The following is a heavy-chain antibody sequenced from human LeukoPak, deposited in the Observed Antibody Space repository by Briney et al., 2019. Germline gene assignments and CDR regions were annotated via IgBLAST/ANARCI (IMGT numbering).Heavy chain of an antibody. CDR1: GGSISSYY. V-gene: IGHV4-59*01. J-gene: IGHJ4*02. CDR2: IYYSGST. D-gene: IGHD6-19*01. Sequence: SETLSLTCTVSGGSISSYYWSWIRQPPGKGLEWIGYIYYSGSTNCNPSLKSRVTIPVDTSKNQFSLRLTSVTAADTAVYYCAGYSSGWYQYFDYWGQGTLVTVSS. CDR3: AGYSSGWYQYFDY.